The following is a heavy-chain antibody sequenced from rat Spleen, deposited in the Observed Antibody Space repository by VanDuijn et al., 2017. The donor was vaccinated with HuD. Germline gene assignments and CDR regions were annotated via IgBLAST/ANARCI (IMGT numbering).Heavy chain of an antibody. CDR2: ISYDGGRN. J-gene: IGHJ2*01. CDR3: ARRHYGYTDYFDY. Sequence: EVKLVESGGGLVQPGNSLKLSCAASGFTFSDYGMAWVRQAPTKGLEWVATISYDGGRNFYRDSVKGRFTISRDNAKNSLYLQMDSLRSEDTATYYCARRHYGYTDYFDYWGQGVMVTVSS. V-gene: IGHV5-29*01. CDR1: GFTFSDYG. D-gene: IGHD1-6*01.